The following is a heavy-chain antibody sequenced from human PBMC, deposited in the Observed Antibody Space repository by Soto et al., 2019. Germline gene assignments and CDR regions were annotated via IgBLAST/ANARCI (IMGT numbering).Heavy chain of an antibody. Sequence: QVQLQESGPGLVKPSETLSLTCTVSGGSISTYYWSWIRQPPGKGLEWLGYIYYSGSTNYNPSLMSRVTMSINTSKNQFSLNLSSVTAADTAVYYCARRAAIYFDYLGQGTLVTVSS. V-gene: IGHV4-59*08. CDR1: GGSISTYY. J-gene: IGHJ4*02. CDR3: ARRAAIYFDY. CDR2: IYYSGST.